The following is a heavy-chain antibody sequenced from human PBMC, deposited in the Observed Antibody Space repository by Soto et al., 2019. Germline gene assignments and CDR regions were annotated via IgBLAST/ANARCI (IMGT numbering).Heavy chain of an antibody. V-gene: IGHV3-23*01. CDR2: ISGSGLST. Sequence: GGSLRLSCAASAFSFSSYAMNWVRQAPGKVLEWVSVISGSGLSTYYADSVKGRFTISRDNSENTLSLQVNSLRAEDTAVYYCAKGDDFKYFSYMDVWGKGTTVTVSS. CDR3: AKGDDFKYFSYMDV. J-gene: IGHJ6*03. D-gene: IGHD1-1*01. CDR1: AFSFSSYA.